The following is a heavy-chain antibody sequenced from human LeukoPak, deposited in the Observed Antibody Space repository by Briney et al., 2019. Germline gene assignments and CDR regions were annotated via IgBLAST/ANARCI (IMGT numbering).Heavy chain of an antibody. CDR1: GGSISSGGYS. J-gene: IGHJ5*02. CDR2: IYHSGST. Sequence: ASQTLSLTCAVSGGSISSGGYSWSWIRQPPGKGLEWIGYIYHSGSTYYNPSLKSRVTISVDRSKNQFSLKLSSVTAADTAVYYCARASTLEYGWFDPWGQGTLVTVSS. D-gene: IGHD3-3*01. V-gene: IGHV4-30-2*01. CDR3: ARASTLEYGWFDP.